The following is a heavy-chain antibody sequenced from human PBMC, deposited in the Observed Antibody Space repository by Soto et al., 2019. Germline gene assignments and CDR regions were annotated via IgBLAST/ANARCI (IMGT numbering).Heavy chain of an antibody. CDR1: GGTFSSYA. CDR2: IIPIFGTA. CDR3: ARDGYYGSGSNYNWFDP. D-gene: IGHD3-10*01. Sequence: QVQLVQSGAEVKKPGSSVKVSCKASGGTFSSYAISWVRQAPGQGLEWMGGIIPIFGTANYAQKFQGRVTLTADESTSTAYMELSSLRSEDTAVYYCARDGYYGSGSNYNWFDPWGQGTLVTVSS. J-gene: IGHJ5*02. V-gene: IGHV1-69*01.